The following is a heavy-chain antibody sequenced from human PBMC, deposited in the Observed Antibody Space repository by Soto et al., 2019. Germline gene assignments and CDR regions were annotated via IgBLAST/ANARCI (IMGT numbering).Heavy chain of an antibody. J-gene: IGHJ4*02. Sequence: QVQLQESGPGLVKPSQTLSLTCTVSGGSISSGGYYWSWIRQHPGKGLEWIGYIYYSGSTYYNPSLKIRVTISVDTSKNQFSLKLSSVTAADTAVYYCARHGSGSYYLFDYWGQGTLVTVSS. CDR1: GGSISSGGYY. V-gene: IGHV4-31*03. CDR3: ARHGSGSYYLFDY. D-gene: IGHD3-10*01. CDR2: IYYSGST.